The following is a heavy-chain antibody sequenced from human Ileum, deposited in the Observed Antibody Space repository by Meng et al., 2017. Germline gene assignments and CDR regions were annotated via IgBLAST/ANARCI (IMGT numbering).Heavy chain of an antibody. CDR3: AREWSGSYRHFDY. J-gene: IGHJ4*02. CDR2: IHHSGST. V-gene: IGHV4-4*02. CDR1: GGSISTSDW. D-gene: IGHD1-26*01. Sequence: QVQLQESGPGRLKPSGTLPLSCAVPGGSISTSDWWSWVRQPPGKGLEWIGEIHHSGSTNYNPSLKSRVTISVDKSKNQFSLKLNSVTAADTAVYYCAREWSGSYRHFDYWGQGTLVTVSS.